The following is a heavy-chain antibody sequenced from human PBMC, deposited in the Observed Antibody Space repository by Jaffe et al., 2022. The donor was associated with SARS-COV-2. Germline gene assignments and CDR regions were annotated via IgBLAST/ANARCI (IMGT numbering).Heavy chain of an antibody. J-gene: IGHJ4*02. Sequence: QVQLVESGGGVVQPGRSLRLSCAASGFTFSSYTMHWVRQAPGKGLEWVALISYDGSNQYYADSVKGRFTISRDNSKNTLYLQMNSLRAEDTAVYYCASNHYDNSGAKDYWGQGTLVTVSS. CDR3: ASNHYDNSGAKDY. CDR2: ISYDGSNQ. CDR1: GFTFSSYT. V-gene: IGHV3-30*04. D-gene: IGHD3-22*01.